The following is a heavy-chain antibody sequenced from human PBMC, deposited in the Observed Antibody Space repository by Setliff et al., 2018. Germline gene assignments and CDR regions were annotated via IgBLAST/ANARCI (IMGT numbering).Heavy chain of an antibody. D-gene: IGHD3-22*01. CDR1: GFTFSNYY. CDR2: VHDSGNPT. CDR3: ARVPHYYDSSGFSYYFDY. V-gene: IGHV3-11*04. Sequence: GGSLRLSCAASGFTFSNYYMAWIRQAPGKGLEWISYVHDSGNPTYYADSVKGRFTISRDNAKNSLYLQMNSLRAEDTAVYYCARVPHYYDSSGFSYYFDYWGQGTLVTVSS. J-gene: IGHJ4*02.